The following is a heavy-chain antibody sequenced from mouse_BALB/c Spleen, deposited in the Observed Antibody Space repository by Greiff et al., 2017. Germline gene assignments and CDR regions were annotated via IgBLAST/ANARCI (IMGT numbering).Heavy chain of an antibody. V-gene: IGHV5-17*02. CDR3: ARSHGNYGGGAMDY. CDR1: GFTFSSFG. Sequence: DVKLVESGGGLVQPGGSRKLSCAASGFTFSSFGMHWVRQAPEKGLEWVAYISSGSSTIYYADTVKGRFTISRDNPKNTLFLQMTSLRSEDTAMYYCARSHGNYGGGAMDYWGQGTSVTVSS. CDR2: ISSGSSTI. J-gene: IGHJ4*01. D-gene: IGHD2-1*01.